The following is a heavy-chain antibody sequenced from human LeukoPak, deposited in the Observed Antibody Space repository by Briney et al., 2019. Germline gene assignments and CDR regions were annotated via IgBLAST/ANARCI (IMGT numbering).Heavy chain of an antibody. Sequence: PGRSLRLSCAASGFTFSSYAMHWVRQAPGKGLEYVSAISSNGGSTYYANSVKGRFTISRDNSKNTLYLQMGSLRAEDMAVYYCARAGVNGYDFPVDYWGQGTLVTVS. CDR3: ARAGVNGYDFPVDY. V-gene: IGHV3-64*01. CDR2: ISSNGGST. D-gene: IGHD5-12*01. J-gene: IGHJ4*02. CDR1: GFTFSSYA.